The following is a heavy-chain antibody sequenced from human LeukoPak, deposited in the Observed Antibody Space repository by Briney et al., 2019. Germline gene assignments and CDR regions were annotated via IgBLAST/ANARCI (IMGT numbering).Heavy chain of an antibody. CDR1: GFSFSSYA. Sequence: PGGSLRLSCAASGFSFSSYAVSWVRQAPGKGLEWVRFTISRDDSKNTLYLQMNSLRAEDTAVYYCARDGGLGYWGQGTLVTVSS. CDR3: ARDGGLGY. V-gene: IGHV3-23*01. D-gene: IGHD3-16*01. J-gene: IGHJ4*02.